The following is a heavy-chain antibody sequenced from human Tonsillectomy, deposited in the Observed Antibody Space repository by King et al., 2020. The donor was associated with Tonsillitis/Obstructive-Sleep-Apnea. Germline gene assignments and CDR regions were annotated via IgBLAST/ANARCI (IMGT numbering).Heavy chain of an antibody. CDR2: INPSSGFA. D-gene: IGHD1-14*01. CDR3: ARDDVVGRYIDS. V-gene: IGHV1-46*01. CDR1: GYTFTRYY. J-gene: IGHJ4*02. Sequence: QLVQSGAEVKTPGASVKVSCKASGYTFTRYYIHWVRQARGQGLEWMGIINPSSGFATYAQKFQGRVTMTTDTSASTVYLELSSLRSEDTAVYYCARDDVVGRYIDSWGQGTLVTVSS.